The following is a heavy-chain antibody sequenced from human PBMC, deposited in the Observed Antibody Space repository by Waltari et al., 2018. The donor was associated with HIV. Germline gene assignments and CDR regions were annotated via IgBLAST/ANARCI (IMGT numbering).Heavy chain of an antibody. Sequence: EVYLVQSGGGRVKPGASLGLYCEGSGCDSRQYSMNWVRQTPTKGLGWVASLRRATFELDYGDSVMGRFTISRDNAKSSLFLQMDNLREDDTVTYYCVRDDPGYVPIDYWGQGTLVIVSS. J-gene: IGHJ4*02. D-gene: IGHD3-16*01. CDR3: VRDDPGYVPIDY. V-gene: IGHV3-21*04. CDR2: LRRATFEL. CDR1: GCDSRQYS.